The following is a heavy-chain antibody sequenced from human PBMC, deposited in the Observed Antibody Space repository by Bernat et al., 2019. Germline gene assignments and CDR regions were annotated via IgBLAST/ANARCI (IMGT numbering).Heavy chain of an antibody. CDR2: IYYSGST. CDR1: GCSISSSSYY. J-gene: IGHJ4*02. Sequence: QLQLQESGPGLVKPSETLSLTCTVSGCSISSSSYYWGWIRQPPGKGLEWIGSIYYSGSTYYNPSLKSRVTISVDTSKNQFSLKLSSVTAADTAVYYCARQSVQGEGVYWGQGTLVTVSS. D-gene: IGHD3-10*02. CDR3: ARQSVQGEGVY. V-gene: IGHV4-39*01.